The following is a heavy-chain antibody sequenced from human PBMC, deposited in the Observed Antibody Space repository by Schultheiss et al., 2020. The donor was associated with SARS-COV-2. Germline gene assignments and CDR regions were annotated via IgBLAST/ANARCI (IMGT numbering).Heavy chain of an antibody. V-gene: IGHV4-59*01. CDR2: IYYSGST. D-gene: IGHD6-19*01. CDR1: GGSFSSYY. J-gene: IGHJ5*02. Sequence: SETLSLTCAVYGGSFSSYYWSWIRQPPGKGLEWIGYIYYSGSTNYNPSLKSRVTISVDTSKNQFSLKLSSVTAADTAVYYCARDSELAVAGSWFDPWGQGTLVTVSS. CDR3: ARDSELAVAGSWFDP.